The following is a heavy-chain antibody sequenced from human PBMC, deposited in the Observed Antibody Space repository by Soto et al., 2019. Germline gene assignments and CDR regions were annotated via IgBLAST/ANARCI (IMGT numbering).Heavy chain of an antibody. V-gene: IGHV4-31*03. CDR1: GGSISSGGYY. CDR2: IYYSGST. CDR3: ARDLLPTAYYSYGIYV. Sequence: SETLSLTCTVSGGSISSGGYYWSWIRQHPGKGLEWIGYIYYSGSTYYNPSLKSRVTISVDTSKNQFSLKLSSVTAADTAVYYCARDLLPTAYYSYGIYVRGQRTSVTVSS. J-gene: IGHJ6*02. D-gene: IGHD2-15*01.